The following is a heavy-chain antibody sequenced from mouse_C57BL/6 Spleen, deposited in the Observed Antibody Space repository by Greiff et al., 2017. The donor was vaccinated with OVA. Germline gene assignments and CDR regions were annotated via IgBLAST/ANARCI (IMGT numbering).Heavy chain of an antibody. D-gene: IGHD4-1*01. Sequence: QVQLQQPGAELVMPGASVKLSCKASGYTVTSYWMHWVKQRPGQGLEWIGELDPSDSYTNYNQKFKGKSTLTVDKSSSTAYMQLSSLTSEDSAVYYCARRLGRGGYFDYWGQGTTLTVSS. CDR2: LDPSDSYT. V-gene: IGHV1-69*01. CDR1: GYTVTSYW. CDR3: ARRLGRGGYFDY. J-gene: IGHJ2*01.